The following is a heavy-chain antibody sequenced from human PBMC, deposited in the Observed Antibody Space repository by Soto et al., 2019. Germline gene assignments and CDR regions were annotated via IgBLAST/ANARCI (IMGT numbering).Heavy chain of an antibody. Sequence: SETLSLTCTVSGVSISRSHYFWGWIRQPPGKGLEWIGSIHHSGRTYYNPSIKSRVTISVDTSKNQFSLKLSSVTAADTALYYCARQRDYYDSSGDSYFDYWGEGTLVTVSS. CDR1: GVSISRSHYF. J-gene: IGHJ4*02. CDR3: ARQRDYYDSSGDSYFDY. D-gene: IGHD3-22*01. V-gene: IGHV4-39*01. CDR2: IHHSGRT.